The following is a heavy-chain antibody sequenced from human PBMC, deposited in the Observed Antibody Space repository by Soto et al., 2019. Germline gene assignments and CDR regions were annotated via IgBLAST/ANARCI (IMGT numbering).Heavy chain of an antibody. CDR2: MDYSGTT. V-gene: IGHV4-61*01. J-gene: IGHJ4*02. D-gene: IGHD1-7*01. CDR3: ARDAANYPSYFDY. Sequence: SETLSLTCSVSGGSLRSGNSYWSWIRQSPGKGLEWIGYMDYSGTTDYNPSLKSRVTISVDTAKNQFSLKLSSVTAADTAVYYCARDAANYPSYFDYWGQGTLVTVSS. CDR1: GGSLRSGNSY.